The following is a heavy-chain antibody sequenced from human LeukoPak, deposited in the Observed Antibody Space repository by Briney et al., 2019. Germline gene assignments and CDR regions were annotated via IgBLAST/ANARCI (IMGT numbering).Heavy chain of an antibody. V-gene: IGHV3-74*01. CDR3: ARGGDSGYAYPFDY. D-gene: IGHD5-12*01. J-gene: IGHJ4*02. Sequence: GGSLRLSCAASEFSFSSYAMSWVRQAPGKGLVWVSRINSDGSSTSYADSVKGRFTISRDNAKNTLYLQMNSLRAEDTAVYYCARGGDSGYAYPFDYWGQGTLVTVSS. CDR2: INSDGSST. CDR1: EFSFSSYA.